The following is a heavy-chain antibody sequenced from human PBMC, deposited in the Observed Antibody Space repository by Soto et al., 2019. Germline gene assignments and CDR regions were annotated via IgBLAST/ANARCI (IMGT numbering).Heavy chain of an antibody. CDR1: GYTFTNYG. CDR3: ARDAAAGLIDC. J-gene: IGHJ4*02. Sequence: QVQLVQSGAEVKKPGASVKVSCKASGYTFTNYGISWVRQAPGQGLEGMGWINAYNGNTKSAQKLQGRVTLTTDTSTSTAYMELRSRRSDDTAVYYCARDAAAGLIDCCGPGTLVTVSS. CDR2: INAYNGNT. D-gene: IGHD6-13*01. V-gene: IGHV1-18*01.